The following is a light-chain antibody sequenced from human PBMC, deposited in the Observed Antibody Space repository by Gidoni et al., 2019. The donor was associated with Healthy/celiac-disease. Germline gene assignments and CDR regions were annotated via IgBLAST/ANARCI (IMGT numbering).Light chain of an antibody. Sequence: DIQMTQSPSTLSASVGDRVTITCRASQSISSWLAWYQQKPGKAPKLLIYKASSLESGVPSRFSGSGPGTEFTLTIISLQPDDFATYYCQQYNSYSPYTFGQGTKLEIK. CDR1: QSISSW. V-gene: IGKV1-5*03. J-gene: IGKJ2*01. CDR3: QQYNSYSPYT. CDR2: KAS.